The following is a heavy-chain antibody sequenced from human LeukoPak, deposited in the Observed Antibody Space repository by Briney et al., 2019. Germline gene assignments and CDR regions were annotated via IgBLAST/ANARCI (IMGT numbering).Heavy chain of an antibody. Sequence: QPGGSLRLSCAASGFTFSSYGMSWVRQAPGKGLEWVSAISGSGGSTYYADSVKGRFTISRDNSKNTLYLQMNSLRAEDTAVYYCAKDRENYYDSSGYYYFDYWGQGTLVTVSS. D-gene: IGHD3-22*01. V-gene: IGHV3-23*01. J-gene: IGHJ4*02. CDR3: AKDRENYYDSSGYYYFDY. CDR1: GFTFSSYG. CDR2: ISGSGGST.